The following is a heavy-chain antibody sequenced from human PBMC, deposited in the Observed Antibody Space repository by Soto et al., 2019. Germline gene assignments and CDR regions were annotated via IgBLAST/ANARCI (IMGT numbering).Heavy chain of an antibody. D-gene: IGHD3-3*01. J-gene: IGHJ4*02. V-gene: IGHV3-33*01. CDR1: GFTFSSYG. CDR2: ICYDGSNK. CDR3: ARVSRSGYYPKY. Sequence: GGSLRLSCAASGFTFSSYGMHWVRQAPGKGLEWVAVICYDGSNKYYADSVKGRFTISRDNSKNTLYLQMSRLRAEDTAVYYCARVSRSGYYPKYWGQGTLLTVSS.